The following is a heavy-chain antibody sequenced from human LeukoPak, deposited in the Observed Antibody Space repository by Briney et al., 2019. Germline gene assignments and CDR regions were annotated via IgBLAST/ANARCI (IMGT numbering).Heavy chain of an antibody. D-gene: IGHD6-19*01. Sequence: ASVKVSCKASGYTFTGYYMHWVRQAPGQGLEWMGWMNPNSGNTGYAQKFQGRVTMTRNTSISTAYMELSSLRSEDTAVYYCARAAAVAGTYYGMDVWGQGTTVTVSS. CDR2: MNPNSGNT. J-gene: IGHJ6*02. CDR3: ARAAAVAGTYYGMDV. CDR1: GYTFTGYY. V-gene: IGHV1-8*02.